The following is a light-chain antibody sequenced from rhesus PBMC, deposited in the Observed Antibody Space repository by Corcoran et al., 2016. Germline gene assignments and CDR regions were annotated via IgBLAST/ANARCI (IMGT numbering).Light chain of an antibody. V-gene: IGKV1-25*01. Sequence: DIQMTQSPSSLSASVGDRVTITCHASQGISNNLAWYQQKPGKVPKLLIYKASTLQSGVPSRFSGSGSGTDFTLTISSLQPEDFATYYCQHGYGTPYSFGQGTKVEIK. CDR3: QHGYGTPYS. CDR1: QGISNN. J-gene: IGKJ2*01. CDR2: KAS.